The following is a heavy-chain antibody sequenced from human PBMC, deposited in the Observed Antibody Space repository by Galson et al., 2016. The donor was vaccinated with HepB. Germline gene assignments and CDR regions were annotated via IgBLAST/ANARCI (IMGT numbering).Heavy chain of an antibody. V-gene: IGHV3-15*01. J-gene: IGHJ4*02. CDR3: TTDRGKGRKFGLAVD. D-gene: IGHD1-14*01. CDR2: IKSTTDGGTT. Sequence: SLRLSCAASGFTFSNAWMTWVRQAPGKGLEWVGRIKSTTDGGTTDYAAPVEGRFTISRDDSRKTLYLRMNSLKTEDTAIYYCTTDRGKGRKFGLAVDWGQGTQVTVSS. CDR1: GFTFSNAW.